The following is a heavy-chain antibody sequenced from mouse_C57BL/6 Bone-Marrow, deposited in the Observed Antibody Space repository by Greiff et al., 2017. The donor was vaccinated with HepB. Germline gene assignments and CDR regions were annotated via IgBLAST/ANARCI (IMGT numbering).Heavy chain of an antibody. J-gene: IGHJ1*03. Sequence: VQLKQPGAELVKPGASVKLSCKASGYTFTSYWMHWVKQRPGRGLEWIGRIDPNSGGTKYNEKFKSKATLTVDKPSSTAYMQLSSLTSEDSAVYYCARSGRWLLKGGYFDVWGTGTTVTVSS. V-gene: IGHV1-72*01. D-gene: IGHD2-3*01. CDR3: ARSGRWLLKGGYFDV. CDR2: IDPNSGGT. CDR1: GYTFTSYW.